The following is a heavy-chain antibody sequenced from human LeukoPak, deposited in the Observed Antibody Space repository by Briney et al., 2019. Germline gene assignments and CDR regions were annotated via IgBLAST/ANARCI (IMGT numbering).Heavy chain of an antibody. CDR2: ISGSGGST. CDR1: GFTFSSYA. CDR3: ARSRVGASSFDY. V-gene: IGHV3-23*01. D-gene: IGHD1-26*01. J-gene: IGHJ4*02. Sequence: GGSLRLSCAASGFTFSSYAMSWVRQAPGKGLEWVSAISGSGGSTYYADSVKGRFTISRDNSKNTLYLQMNSLRAEDTAVYYCARSRVGASSFDYWGQGTLVTVSS.